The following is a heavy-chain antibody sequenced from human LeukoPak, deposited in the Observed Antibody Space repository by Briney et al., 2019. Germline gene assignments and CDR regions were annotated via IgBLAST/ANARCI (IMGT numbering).Heavy chain of an antibody. CDR3: ARDRDDYGVHFDI. CDR1: GFTFSSYS. J-gene: IGHJ3*02. Sequence: GGSLRLSCAASGFTFSSYSMNWVRQAAGEGLEWVSSISSSSSYRYYADSVKGRFTISRDNAKNSLYLQMNSLRAEDTAVYYCARDRDDYGVHFDIWGQGTMVTVSS. V-gene: IGHV3-21*01. D-gene: IGHD4-17*01. CDR2: ISSSSSYR.